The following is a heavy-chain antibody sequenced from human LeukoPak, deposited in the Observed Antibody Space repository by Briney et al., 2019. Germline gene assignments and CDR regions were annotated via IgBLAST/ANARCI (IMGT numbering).Heavy chain of an antibody. Sequence: ASVKVSCKASGYTFTSYYMHWVRQAPGQGLEWMGIISPSGASTSFAQKFQGRVTMTRDTSTSAVHMELSSLRSEDTAVYYCAKGDSSSPRDAFDIWGQGTMVTVS. CDR2: ISPSGAST. CDR1: GYTFTSYY. J-gene: IGHJ3*02. V-gene: IGHV1-46*01. D-gene: IGHD6-13*01. CDR3: AKGDSSSPRDAFDI.